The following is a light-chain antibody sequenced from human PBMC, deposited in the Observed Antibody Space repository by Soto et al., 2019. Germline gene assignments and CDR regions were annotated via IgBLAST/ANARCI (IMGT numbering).Light chain of an antibody. CDR3: NSYAGSNII. J-gene: IGLJ2*01. CDR1: SSDIGAYNY. V-gene: IGLV2-8*01. Sequence: QSALTQPPSASGSPGQSVTISCTGTSSDIGAYNYGSWYQHHPGKAPKLIISEVSDRPSGVPDRFSGSKSGNTASLTVSGLQAEDEADYYCNSYAGSNIIFGGGNQLTVL. CDR2: EVS.